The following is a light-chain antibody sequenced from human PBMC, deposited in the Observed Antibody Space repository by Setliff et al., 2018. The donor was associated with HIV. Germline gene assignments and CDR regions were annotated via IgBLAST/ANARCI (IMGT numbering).Light chain of an antibody. J-gene: IGLJ1*01. V-gene: IGLV2-14*01. Sequence: QSALTQPASVSASPGQSITISCTGTTSDISHYNFVSWYQQHPDSAPKLLIYEVFNRPSGVSHRFSGSKSGNTASLTISGLQAEDEADYYCGSCTTTSPCAFGTGTKVTVL. CDR1: TSDISHYNF. CDR2: EVF. CDR3: GSCTTTSPCA.